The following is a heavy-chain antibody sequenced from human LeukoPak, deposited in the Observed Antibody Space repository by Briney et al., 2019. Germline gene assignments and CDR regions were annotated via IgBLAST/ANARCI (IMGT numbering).Heavy chain of an antibody. V-gene: IGHV3-7*01. CDR1: GFTFSSFW. D-gene: IGHD6-13*01. CDR3: ARDIATAGHLAFDY. J-gene: IGHJ4*02. CDR2: IKQDGSEK. Sequence: GSLRLSCAASGFTFSSFWMGWVRQAPGKGLDWVANIKQDGSEKYYVDSVEGRFTISRDNAKNSLYLQMNSLRAEDTAVYYCARDIATAGHLAFDYWGQGTLVTVSS.